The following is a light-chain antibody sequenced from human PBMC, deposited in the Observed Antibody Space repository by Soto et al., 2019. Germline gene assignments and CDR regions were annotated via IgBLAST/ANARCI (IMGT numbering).Light chain of an antibody. V-gene: IGKV3-20*01. Sequence: IVLTQSPAILALSPGDRATLSCRASQRVSSSYLAWYQHKPGQAPRLLIHGASSRVTGIPDRFSGSGSGTDFTLTITRLEPEDFAVYYCQQYQSLTFGGGNKVEIK. CDR3: QQYQSLT. J-gene: IGKJ4*01. CDR1: QRVSSSY. CDR2: GAS.